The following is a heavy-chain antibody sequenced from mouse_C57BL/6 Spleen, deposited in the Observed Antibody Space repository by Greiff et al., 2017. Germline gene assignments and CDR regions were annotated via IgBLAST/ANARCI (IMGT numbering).Heavy chain of an antibody. CDR2: IDPETGGT. J-gene: IGHJ2*01. V-gene: IGHV1-15*01. CDR3: TRSPLYYGSSSADY. D-gene: IGHD1-1*01. CDR1: GYTFTDYE. Sequence: QVQLKESGAELVRPGASVTLSCKASGYTFTDYEMHWVKQTPVHGLEWIGAIDPETGGTAYNQKFKGKAILTADKSSSTAYMELRSLTSEDSAVYYCTRSPLYYGSSSADYWGQGTTLTVSS.